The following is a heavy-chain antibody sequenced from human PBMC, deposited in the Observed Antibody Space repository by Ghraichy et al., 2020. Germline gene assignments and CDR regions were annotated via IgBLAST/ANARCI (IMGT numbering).Heavy chain of an antibody. CDR1: GFTFSSYG. CDR2: IWYDGSNK. D-gene: IGHD6-6*01. Sequence: GGSLRLSCAASGFTFSSYGMHWVRQAPGKGLEWVAVIWYDGSNKYYADSVKGRFTISRDNSKNTLYLQMNSLRAEDTAVYYCARGEYSSSSEDYFDYWGQGTLVTVSS. CDR3: ARGEYSSSSEDYFDY. V-gene: IGHV3-33*01. J-gene: IGHJ4*02.